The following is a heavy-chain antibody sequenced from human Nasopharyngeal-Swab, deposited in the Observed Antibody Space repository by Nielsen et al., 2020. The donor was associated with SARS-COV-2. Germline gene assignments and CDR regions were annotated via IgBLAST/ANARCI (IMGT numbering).Heavy chain of an antibody. CDR2: IYYSGST. Sequence: IRQPPGKGLEWIGCIYYSGSTYYNPSLKSRVTISVDTSKNQFSLKLSSVTAADTAVYYCARDDVYCSSTSCYRAPLNYWGQGTLVTVSS. CDR3: ARDDVYCSSTSCYRAPLNY. D-gene: IGHD2-2*01. V-gene: IGHV4-30-4*01. J-gene: IGHJ4*02.